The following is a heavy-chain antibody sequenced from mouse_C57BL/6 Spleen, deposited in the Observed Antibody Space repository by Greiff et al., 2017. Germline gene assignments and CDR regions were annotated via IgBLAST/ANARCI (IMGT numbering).Heavy chain of an antibody. D-gene: IGHD2-4*01. CDR1: GYTFTSYW. CDR2: IYPGSGST. J-gene: IGHJ3*01. V-gene: IGHV1-55*01. Sequence: QVQLQQPGAELVKPGASVKMSCKASGYTFTSYWITWVKQRPGQGLEWIGDIYPGSGSTNYNEKFKSKATLTVDTSSSTAYMQHSRLTSEDSAVYYCSRALNDYDAGFAYWGQGTLVTVSA. CDR3: SRALNDYDAGFAY.